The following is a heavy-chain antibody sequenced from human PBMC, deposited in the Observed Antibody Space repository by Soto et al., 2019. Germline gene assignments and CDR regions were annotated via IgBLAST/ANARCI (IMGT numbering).Heavy chain of an antibody. CDR3: ASMIGDPVLSFDS. J-gene: IGHJ5*01. V-gene: IGHV4-59*01. CDR2: IFYSGST. CDR1: GGSISSYY. Sequence: QVQLQESGPGLVKPSETLSLTCTVSGGSISSYYWSWIRQPPGKGLEWIGFIFYSGSTSYNPSLKSRVTKSIDTSEHQCSLKLNSVTAADTAVYYCASMIGDPVLSFDSWGQGTLVAVSS. D-gene: IGHD3-10*02.